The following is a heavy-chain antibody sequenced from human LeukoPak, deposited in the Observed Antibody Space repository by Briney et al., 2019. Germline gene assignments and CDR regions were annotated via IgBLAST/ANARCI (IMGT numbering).Heavy chain of an antibody. V-gene: IGHV3-30*04. CDR2: ISYDGSNK. CDR3: AKDPDRRAAAGRPPLDY. Sequence: PGGSLRLSCAASGFTFSTSAMSWVRQAPGKGLEWVAVISYDGSNKYYADSVKGRFTISRDNSKNTLYLQMNSLRAEDTAVYYCAKDPDRRAAAGRPPLDYWGQGTLVTVSS. J-gene: IGHJ4*02. D-gene: IGHD6-13*01. CDR1: GFTFSTSA.